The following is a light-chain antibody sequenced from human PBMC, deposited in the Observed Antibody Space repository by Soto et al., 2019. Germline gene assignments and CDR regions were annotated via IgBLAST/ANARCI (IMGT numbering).Light chain of an antibody. Sequence: EIVMTQSPATLSVSPLEIVTLSLMASQSAISNLAWYQQKPGQPPRLLIYDASTRATDIPARFSGSGSGTDFTPTISSLLSEDFAVYYCHQYYKWPLTFGGGTKVDI. CDR1: QSAISN. CDR3: HQYYKWPLT. CDR2: DAS. J-gene: IGKJ4*01. V-gene: IGKV3-15*01.